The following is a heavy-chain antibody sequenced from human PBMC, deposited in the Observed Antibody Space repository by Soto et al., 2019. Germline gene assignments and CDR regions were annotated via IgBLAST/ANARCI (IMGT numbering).Heavy chain of an antibody. CDR2: IYYSGST. Sequence: SQTMSLPCTVSGGYIRSGDDYWSWIRQPPGKGLEWIGYIYYSGSTSYNPSLKSQVTISVDTSKNQFSLKLNSVTAADTAVYYCARHRTCGGSYQDFDYWGQGTLVTVSS. CDR1: GGYIRSGDDY. CDR3: ARHRTCGGSYQDFDY. J-gene: IGHJ4*02. D-gene: IGHD3-16*02. V-gene: IGHV4-30-4*08.